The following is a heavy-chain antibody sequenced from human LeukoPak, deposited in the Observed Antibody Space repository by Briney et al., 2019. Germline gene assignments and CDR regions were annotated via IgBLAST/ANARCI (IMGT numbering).Heavy chain of an antibody. CDR3: ARDRYSSMWSVFEY. V-gene: IGHV3-33*01. Sequence: PGGSLRLSCAASGFTFSSFGMHWVRQSPGMGLEWVAVKWYDGSTKVYADSVKGRFTISRDSSRNTLYLLVNSLRAEDTAVYYCARDRYSSMWSVFEYWGQGALVTVSS. D-gene: IGHD6-13*01. J-gene: IGHJ4*02. CDR2: KWYDGSTK. CDR1: GFTFSSFG.